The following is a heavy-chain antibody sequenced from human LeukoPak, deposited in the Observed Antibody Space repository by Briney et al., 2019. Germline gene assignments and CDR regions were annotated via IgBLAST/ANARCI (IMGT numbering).Heavy chain of an antibody. D-gene: IGHD2-15*01. Sequence: ASVKVSCKASGYTFTSYYMHWVRQAPGQGLEWMGIINPSGGSTSYEQKFQGRVTMTRDTSTSTVYMELSSLRSEDTAVYYCARGDGLYCSGGSCLPDYWGQGTLVTVSS. CDR2: INPSGGST. J-gene: IGHJ4*02. CDR1: GYTFTSYY. CDR3: ARGDGLYCSGGSCLPDY. V-gene: IGHV1-46*01.